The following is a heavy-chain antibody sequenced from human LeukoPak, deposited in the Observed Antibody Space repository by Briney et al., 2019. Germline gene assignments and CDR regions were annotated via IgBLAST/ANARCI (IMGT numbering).Heavy chain of an antibody. V-gene: IGHV6-1*01. CDR1: GGSVSSNSAP. D-gene: IGHD4/OR15-4a*01. Sequence: SQTLSLTCAISGGSVSSNSAPWNWIRQSPSRGLEWLGRTYYRSKWYNDYAVSVKSRITVNPDTSKNQFSLQLNSVTPDDTAVYYCTRGGSGMTVALFDNWGQGTLVTVSS. CDR2: TYYRSKWYN. J-gene: IGHJ4*02. CDR3: TRGGSGMTVALFDN.